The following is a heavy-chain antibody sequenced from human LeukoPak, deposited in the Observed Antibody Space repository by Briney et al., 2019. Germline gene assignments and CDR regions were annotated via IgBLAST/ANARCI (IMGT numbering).Heavy chain of an antibody. D-gene: IGHD6-19*01. CDR1: GFIFSNYG. CDR2: IWYDGSNK. CDR3: ARDRGSGWYVFDY. V-gene: IGHV3-33*01. Sequence: GGSLRLSCAASGFIFSNYGMHWVRQAPGKGLEWVAVIWYDGSNKYYGDSVKGRFTISRDNSKDTPYLQMNSLRDEDTAVYYCARDRGSGWYVFDYWGQGTLVTVSS. J-gene: IGHJ4*02.